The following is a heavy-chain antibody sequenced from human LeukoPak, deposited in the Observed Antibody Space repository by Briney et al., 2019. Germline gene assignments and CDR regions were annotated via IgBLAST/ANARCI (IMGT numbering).Heavy chain of an antibody. J-gene: IGHJ4*02. CDR2: INQDGSQK. CDR1: GFTFHTYW. V-gene: IGHV3-7*01. Sequence: GRSLRLSCAASGFTFHTYWMTWVRQAPGKGLEWVANINQDGSQKYYVDSVKGRFTISRGNAKNSLSLQMNSLRAEDTAIYHCARERPYYFDNWGQGTLVTVSS. CDR3: ARERPYYFDN.